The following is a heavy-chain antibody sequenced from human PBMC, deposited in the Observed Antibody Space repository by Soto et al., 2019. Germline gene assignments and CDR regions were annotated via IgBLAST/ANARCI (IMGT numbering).Heavy chain of an antibody. Sequence: LRLSCVASGFTFSSYSMNWVRQAPGKGLEWVSYISSGSNYIHYADSVKGRFTISRDNAKNSLHLQMNSLRVEDTATYYCARGRGGDSSSAWGQGTLVTVSS. D-gene: IGHD2-21*02. CDR1: GFTFSSYS. CDR2: ISSGSNYI. J-gene: IGHJ5*02. CDR3: ARGRGGDSSSA. V-gene: IGHV3-21*01.